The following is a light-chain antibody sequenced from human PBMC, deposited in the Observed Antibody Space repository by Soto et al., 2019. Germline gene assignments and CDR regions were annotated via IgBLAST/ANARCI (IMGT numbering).Light chain of an antibody. CDR3: TSYTSDCTPYV. CDR1: SSDVGIYNY. Sequence: QSVLTKPASVPGSHGQSITISCTGTSSDVGIYNYVSWYQHHPGKAPKLILYEVTHRPSGVSNRFSGSKSGNTASLTISGLRAEDEADYYCTSYTSDCTPYVFGTGTKV. J-gene: IGLJ1*01. V-gene: IGLV2-14*01. CDR2: EVT.